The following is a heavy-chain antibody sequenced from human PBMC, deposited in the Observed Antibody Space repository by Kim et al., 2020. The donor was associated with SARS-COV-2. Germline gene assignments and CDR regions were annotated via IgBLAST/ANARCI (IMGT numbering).Heavy chain of an antibody. Sequence: GGSLRLSCAASGFTFSSYAMSWVRQAPGKGLEWFSAIIFIFFITSYSYSVKGLFPLSLYPSTTPLSLPLPRLRAEDTAVYYCAKELGYYDSSGLLLDAFDIWGQGTMVTVSS. V-gene: IGHV3-23*01. J-gene: IGHJ3*02. CDR2: IIFIFFIT. D-gene: IGHD3-22*01. CDR1: GFTFSSYA. CDR3: AKELGYYDSSGLLLDAFDI.